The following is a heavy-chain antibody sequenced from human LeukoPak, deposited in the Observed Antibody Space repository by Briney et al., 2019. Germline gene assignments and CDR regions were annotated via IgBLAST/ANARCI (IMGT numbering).Heavy chain of an antibody. Sequence: SQTLSLTCAISGDSVSSNSAAWNWIRQSPSRGLEWLGRTYYRSKWYNDYAVSVKSRITINPDTSKNQFSLQLNSVTPEDTAVYYCARGPKVRHDYSNPRAFDIWGQGTMVTVSS. V-gene: IGHV6-1*01. CDR1: GDSVSSNSAA. CDR3: ARGPKVRHDYSNPRAFDI. J-gene: IGHJ3*02. D-gene: IGHD4-11*01. CDR2: TYYRSKWYN.